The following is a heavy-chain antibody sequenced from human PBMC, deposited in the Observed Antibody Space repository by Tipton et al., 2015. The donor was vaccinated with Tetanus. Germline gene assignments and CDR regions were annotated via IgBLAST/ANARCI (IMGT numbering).Heavy chain of an antibody. CDR1: GGSISSGGYF. J-gene: IGHJ4*02. D-gene: IGHD4-17*01. V-gene: IGHV4-31*03. CDR3: ARGEAYGDYPAMYFFDN. CDR2: IYYSGDT. Sequence: TLSLTCSVSGGSISSGGYFWNWIRQHPGKGPEWIGYIYYSGDTFYNPSLKSRVSMSVDTSKNQFSLKLTSVTAADTAVYYCARGEAYGDYPAMYFFDNWGQGTLLTVSS.